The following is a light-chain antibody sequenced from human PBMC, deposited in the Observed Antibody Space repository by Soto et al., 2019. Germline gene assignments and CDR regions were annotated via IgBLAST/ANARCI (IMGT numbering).Light chain of an antibody. CDR2: GAS. CDR3: QQSYSALTWT. V-gene: IGKV1-39*01. Sequence: DFQMTQSPSSLSASVGDRVTITCRSSQSIATYLNWYQQRPGKAPKILIYGASSLQSGVPSRFSGSGSGTFFTITISSLQPEDFATYYCQQSYSALTWTFGQGTKVELK. J-gene: IGKJ1*01. CDR1: QSIATY.